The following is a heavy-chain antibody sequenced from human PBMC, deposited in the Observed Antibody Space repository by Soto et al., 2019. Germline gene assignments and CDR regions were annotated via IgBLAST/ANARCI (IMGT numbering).Heavy chain of an antibody. CDR3: ARVRDGGDGWFDP. CDR2: IIGDGSGA. Sequence: EVQLVESGGGLVQPGGSLRLSCVASGFTFRDSWMHWVRQVPGKGLVWVSRIIGDGSGANYADFVKGRFTISRDNAKNTVYLEMNSLRDEDTAVYYCARVRDGGDGWFDPWGQGTLVTVSS. J-gene: IGHJ5*02. D-gene: IGHD2-21*01. CDR1: GFTFRDSW. V-gene: IGHV3-74*01.